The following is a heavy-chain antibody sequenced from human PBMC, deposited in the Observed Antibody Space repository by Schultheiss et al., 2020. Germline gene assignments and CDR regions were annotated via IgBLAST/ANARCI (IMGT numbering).Heavy chain of an antibody. J-gene: IGHJ4*02. D-gene: IGHD3-10*01. Sequence: ASVKVSCKASGYTFTTFHFNWVRQATGQGLEWMGWMNPNSGNAGSAQKFQGRVTMTRNTSISTAYMELSSLRSEDTALYYCARIGEGDVSTRDYWGQGTLVTSPQ. CDR3: ARIGEGDVSTRDY. V-gene: IGHV1-8*01. CDR2: MNPNSGNA. CDR1: GYTFTTFH.